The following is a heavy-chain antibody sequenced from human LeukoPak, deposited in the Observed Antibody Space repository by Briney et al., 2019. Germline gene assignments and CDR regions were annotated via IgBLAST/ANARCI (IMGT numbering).Heavy chain of an antibody. D-gene: IGHD2-15*01. Sequence: SETLSLTCTVSGGSISSCYWSWIRQPPGKGLEWIGYIYYSGSTNYNPSLKSRVTISVDTSKNQFSLKLSSVTAADTAVYYCARDTNCSGGSCYLWYFDLWGRGTLVTVSS. CDR3: ARDTNCSGGSCYLWYFDL. V-gene: IGHV4-59*01. CDR1: GGSISSCY. J-gene: IGHJ2*01. CDR2: IYYSGST.